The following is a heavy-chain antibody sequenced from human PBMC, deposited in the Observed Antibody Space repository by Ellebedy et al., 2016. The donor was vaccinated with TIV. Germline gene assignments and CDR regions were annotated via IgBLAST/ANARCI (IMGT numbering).Heavy chain of an antibody. J-gene: IGHJ3*02. Sequence: GESLKISXAASGFTFSSYAMHWVRQAPGKGLEWVAVISYDGSNKYYADSVKGRFTISRDNSKNTLYLQMNSLRAEDTAVYYCARDERRGYSGYDLGGGAFDIWGQGTMVTVSS. CDR2: ISYDGSNK. D-gene: IGHD5-12*01. CDR3: ARDERRGYSGYDLGGGAFDI. CDR1: GFTFSSYA. V-gene: IGHV3-30-3*01.